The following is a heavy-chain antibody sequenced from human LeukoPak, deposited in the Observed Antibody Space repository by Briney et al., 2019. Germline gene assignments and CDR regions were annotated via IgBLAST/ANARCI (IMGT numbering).Heavy chain of an antibody. Sequence: GASVKVSFKASGSTFTGYYMHWVRQAPGQGLEWMGWINPNSGGTNYAQKFQGRVTMTRDTSISTAYMELSRLRSDDTAVYYCARVQGMVGETYYDILTGSSPSDYWGQGTLVTVSS. J-gene: IGHJ4*02. CDR1: GSTFTGYY. V-gene: IGHV1-2*02. D-gene: IGHD3-9*01. CDR3: ARVQGMVGETYYDILTGSSPSDY. CDR2: INPNSGGT.